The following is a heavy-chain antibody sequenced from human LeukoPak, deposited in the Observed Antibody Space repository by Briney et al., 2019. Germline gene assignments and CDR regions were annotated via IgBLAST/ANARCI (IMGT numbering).Heavy chain of an antibody. Sequence: GESLRLSCAASGFTVSSNYMSWVRQAPGKGLEWVSVIYSGGSTYYADSVKGRFTISRDNSKNTLYLQMNSLRAEDTAVYYCARERHDILTGYYIDYYYYYMDVWGKGTTVTVSS. CDR2: IYSGGST. J-gene: IGHJ6*03. V-gene: IGHV3-53*01. CDR3: ARERHDILTGYYIDYYYYYMDV. CDR1: GFTVSSNY. D-gene: IGHD3-9*01.